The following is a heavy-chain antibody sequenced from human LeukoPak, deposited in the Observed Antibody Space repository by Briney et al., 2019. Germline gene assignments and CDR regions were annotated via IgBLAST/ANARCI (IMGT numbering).Heavy chain of an antibody. J-gene: IGHJ4*02. CDR1: GYTFTGYY. CDR3: ARDPGPSTVTTKDY. CDR2: INPNSGGT. Sequence: ASVKVSCKASGYTFTGYYMHWVRQAPGQGLEWMGWINPNSGGTNYAQKFQGRVTMTRDTSISTAYMELSRLRSDDTAVYYCARDPGPSTVTTKDYWGQGTLVTVSS. V-gene: IGHV1-2*02. D-gene: IGHD4-17*01.